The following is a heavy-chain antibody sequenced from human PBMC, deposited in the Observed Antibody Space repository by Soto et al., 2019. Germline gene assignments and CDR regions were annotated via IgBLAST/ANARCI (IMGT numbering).Heavy chain of an antibody. Sequence: QVQLVQSGAEVKKPGASVKVSCKASGYTFTSYGISWVRQAPGQGLAWIGWISAYNGNTNYAQKLQGRVTMTTDTSTSTAYMELRSLRSDDTAVYYCARETIVRMVYATHHYSCGMDVWGQGTTVTVSS. CDR1: GYTFTSYG. CDR3: ARETIVRMVYATHHYSCGMDV. D-gene: IGHD2-8*01. J-gene: IGHJ6*02. V-gene: IGHV1-18*01. CDR2: ISAYNGNT.